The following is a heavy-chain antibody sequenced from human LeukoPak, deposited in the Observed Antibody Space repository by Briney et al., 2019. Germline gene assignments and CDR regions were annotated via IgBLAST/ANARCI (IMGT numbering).Heavy chain of an antibody. V-gene: IGHV3-73*01. Sequence: GGSLRLSCAASGFTFSRYSMNWVRQAPGKGLEWVGRIRSKANSYATAYAASVKGRFTISRDDSKNTAYLQMNSLKTEDTAVYYCTRLGSRWEFDYWGQGTLVTVSS. CDR1: GFTFSRYS. D-gene: IGHD1-26*01. CDR3: TRLGSRWEFDY. J-gene: IGHJ4*02. CDR2: IRSKANSYAT.